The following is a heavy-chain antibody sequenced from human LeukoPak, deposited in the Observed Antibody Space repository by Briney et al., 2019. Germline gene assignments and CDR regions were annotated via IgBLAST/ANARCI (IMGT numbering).Heavy chain of an antibody. CDR3: ARLRGPIAAAPMDV. D-gene: IGHD6-13*01. V-gene: IGHV1-69*05. Sequence: SVKVSCKASGGTFSSYAISWVRQAPGQGLEWMGGIIPIFGTANYAQKFQGRATITTDESTSTAYMELSSLRSEDTAVYYCARLRGPIAAAPMDVWGKGTTVTVSS. CDR2: IIPIFGTA. J-gene: IGHJ6*04. CDR1: GGTFSSYA.